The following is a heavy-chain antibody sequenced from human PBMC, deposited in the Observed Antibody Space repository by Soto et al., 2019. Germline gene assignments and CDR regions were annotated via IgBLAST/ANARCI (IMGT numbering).Heavy chain of an antibody. CDR1: GFPFSGYV. V-gene: IGHV3-23*01. D-gene: IGHD2-15*01. CDR2: IGRGDDK. Sequence: GGSLRLSCEASGFPFSGYVMNWVRQCPGKGLEWVSTIGRGDDKYYADSVKGRFTISRDTSKNTLFLQMNSLRAEDTALYFCAKDGTTGGKHDYGMDVWGQGTTVTVSS. CDR3: AKDGTTGGKHDYGMDV. J-gene: IGHJ6*02.